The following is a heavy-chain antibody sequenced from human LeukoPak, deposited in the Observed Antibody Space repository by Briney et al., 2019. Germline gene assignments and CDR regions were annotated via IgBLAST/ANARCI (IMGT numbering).Heavy chain of an antibody. CDR3: ASAVVVVAATQYYYYGMDV. CDR2: INHSGST. D-gene: IGHD2-15*01. J-gene: IGHJ6*04. Sequence: SETLSLTCAVYGGSFSGYYWSWIRQPPGKGLEWIGEINHSGSTNYNPSLKSRVTISVDTSKNQFSLKLSSVTAADTAVYYCASAVVVVAATQYYYYGMDVWGKGTTVTVSS. CDR1: GGSFSGYY. V-gene: IGHV4-34*01.